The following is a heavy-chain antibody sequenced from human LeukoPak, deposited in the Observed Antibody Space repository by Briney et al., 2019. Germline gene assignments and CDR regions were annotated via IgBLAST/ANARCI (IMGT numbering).Heavy chain of an antibody. Sequence: ASVKVSCKASGCTFTSYYMHWVRQAPGQGLEWMGIINPSGGSTSYAQKFQGRVTMTRDMSTSTVYMELSSLRSEDTAVYYCAKASKWLPYYFDFWGQGTLVTASS. J-gene: IGHJ4*02. D-gene: IGHD3-22*01. CDR2: INPSGGST. V-gene: IGHV1-46*01. CDR3: AKASKWLPYYFDF. CDR1: GCTFTSYY.